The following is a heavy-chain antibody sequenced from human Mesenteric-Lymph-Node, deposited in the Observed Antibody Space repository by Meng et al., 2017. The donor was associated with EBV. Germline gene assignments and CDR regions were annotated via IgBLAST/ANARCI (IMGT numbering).Heavy chain of an antibody. CDR2: IRSKGFSYAT. V-gene: IGHV3-73*01. D-gene: IGHD1-26*01. CDR3: TRVGPTYYFDY. CDR1: GFTFSGSA. J-gene: IGHJ4*02. Sequence: GLLVAAGWGLVQPGGSLCLSCAASGFTFSGSAMDWVRQPPGQGLEWVGRIRSKGFSYATSYLASVRGRFTISRDDSKNTAYLQMNSLKNEDTAVYYCTRVGPTYYFDYWGQGALVTVSS.